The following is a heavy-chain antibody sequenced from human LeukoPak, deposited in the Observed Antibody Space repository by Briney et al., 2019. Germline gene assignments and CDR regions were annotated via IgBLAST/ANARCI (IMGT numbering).Heavy chain of an antibody. D-gene: IGHD6-6*01. CDR2: IYYSGST. V-gene: IGHV4-30-4*08. CDR3: ASQYSSSSLAFDY. CDR1: GGSISNYF. Sequence: PSETLSLTCSVSGGSISNYFWSWIRQPPGKGLEWIGYIYYSGSTYYNPSLKSRVTISVDTSKNQFSLKLSSVTAADTAVYYCASQYSSSSLAFDYWGQGTLVTVSS. J-gene: IGHJ4*02.